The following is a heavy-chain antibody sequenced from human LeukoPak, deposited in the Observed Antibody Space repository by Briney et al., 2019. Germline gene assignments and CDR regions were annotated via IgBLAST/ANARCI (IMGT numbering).Heavy chain of an antibody. CDR3: ARDSFGGYSYGPYYYYYGMDV. CDR2: IYTSGST. V-gene: IGHV4-4*07. J-gene: IGHJ6*02. Sequence: PSETLSLTCTVSGGSISSYYWSWIRQPAGKGLEWIGRIYTSGSTNYNPSPKSRVTMSVDTSKNQFSLKLSSVTAADTAVYYCARDSFGGYSYGPYYYYYGMDVWGQGTTVTVSS. CDR1: GGSISSYY. D-gene: IGHD5-18*01.